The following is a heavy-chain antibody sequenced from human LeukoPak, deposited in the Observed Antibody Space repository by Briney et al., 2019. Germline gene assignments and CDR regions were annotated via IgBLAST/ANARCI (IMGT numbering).Heavy chain of an antibody. CDR3: ARVVGSAVRFQNNWFDP. Sequence: SETLSLTCAVYGGSFSGYYWSWIRQPPGKGLEWIGEINHSGSTNYNPSLKSRVTISVDTSKNQFSLKLSSVTPEDTAVYYCARVVGSAVRFQNNWFDPWGQGTLVTVSS. J-gene: IGHJ5*02. V-gene: IGHV4-34*01. D-gene: IGHD6-25*01. CDR2: INHSGST. CDR1: GGSFSGYY.